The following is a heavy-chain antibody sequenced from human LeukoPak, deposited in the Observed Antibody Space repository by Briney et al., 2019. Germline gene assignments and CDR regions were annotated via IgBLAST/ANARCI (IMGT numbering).Heavy chain of an antibody. V-gene: IGHV3-30*02. CDR3: AKDRVLYGSGSYWSDY. D-gene: IGHD3-10*01. J-gene: IGHJ4*02. CDR1: GFTFSNYG. Sequence: PGGSLRLSCEASGFTFSNYGMSWVRQAPGKGLEWVAFIRYDGSNKYYADSEKGRFTISRDNSKNTLYLQMNSLRAEDTAVYYCAKDRVLYGSGSYWSDYWGQGTLVTVSS. CDR2: IRYDGSNK.